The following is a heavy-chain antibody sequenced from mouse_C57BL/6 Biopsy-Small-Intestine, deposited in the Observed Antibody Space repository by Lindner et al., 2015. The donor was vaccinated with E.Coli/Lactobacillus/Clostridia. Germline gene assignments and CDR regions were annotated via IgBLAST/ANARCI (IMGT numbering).Heavy chain of an antibody. D-gene: IGHD1-1*01. J-gene: IGHJ2*01. CDR1: GFTFSSYA. V-gene: IGHV5-4*01. CDR2: ISDGGSYT. CDR3: ARDQNYYGSSYFDY. Sequence: VQLQESGGGLVKPGGSLKLSCAASGFTFSSYAMSWVRQTPEKRLEWVATISDGGSYTYYPDNVKGRFTISRDNAKNNLYLQMSHPKSEDTAMYYCARDQNYYGSSYFDYWGQGTTLTVSS.